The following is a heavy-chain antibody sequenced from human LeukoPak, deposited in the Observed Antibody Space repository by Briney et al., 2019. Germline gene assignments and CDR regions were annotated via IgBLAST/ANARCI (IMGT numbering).Heavy chain of an antibody. CDR2: ISSGDTT. J-gene: IGHJ6*02. D-gene: IGHD1-1*01. CDR3: ARGPRLERHGMDV. Sequence: GGSLRLFCAASGFTVSRNYMSWVRQAPGKGLEWVSVISSGDTTYYADSVKGRFTISRDSSKNTLYLQMNSLRAEDTAVYFCARGPRLERHGMDVWGQGTTVTVSS. V-gene: IGHV3-66*01. CDR1: GFTVSRNY.